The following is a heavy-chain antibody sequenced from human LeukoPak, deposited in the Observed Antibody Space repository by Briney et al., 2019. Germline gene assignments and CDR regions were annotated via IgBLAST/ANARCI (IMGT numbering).Heavy chain of an antibody. CDR1: GGSFSGYY. J-gene: IGHJ4*02. D-gene: IGHD2-21*02. CDR3: ARDRAHCGGDCYSVYYFDY. V-gene: IGHV4-34*01. CDR2: INHSGST. Sequence: PSETLSLTCAVYGGSFSGYYWSWIRQPPGKGLEWIGEINHSGSTNYNPSLKSRVTISVDTSKNQFSLKLSSVTAADTAVYYCARDRAHCGGDCYSVYYFDYWGQGTLVTVSS.